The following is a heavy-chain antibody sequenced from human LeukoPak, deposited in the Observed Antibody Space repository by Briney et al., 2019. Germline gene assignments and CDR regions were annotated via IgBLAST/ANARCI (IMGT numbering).Heavy chain of an antibody. D-gene: IGHD3-22*01. CDR2: ISYDGSKK. V-gene: IGHV3-30-3*01. Sequence: GGSLRLSCAVPGFTFSSYAMHWVRQAPGKGLEWVAVISYDGSKKYYADSVKGRFTISRDNSKNTLYLQMNSLRAEDTAVYYCARRYYYDSSGYYAFDYWGQGTLVTVSS. CDR1: GFTFSSYA. J-gene: IGHJ4*02. CDR3: ARRYYYDSSGYYAFDY.